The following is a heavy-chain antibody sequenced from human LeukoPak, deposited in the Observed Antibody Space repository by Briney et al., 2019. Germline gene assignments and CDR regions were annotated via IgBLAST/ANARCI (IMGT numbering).Heavy chain of an antibody. CDR3: AKGGAATMRAAYKYYYYCMEV. V-gene: IGHV3-23*01. CDR1: GITFSSYA. Sequence: GGSLRLSCAASGITFSSYAMSWVRQAPGKGLEWVSLISGSGGHTYYGDSVKGRFTISRDNSTNRLYLQMNSLRPEDTAVYYCAKGGAATMRAAYKYYYYCMEVWGRGTTVTVSS. CDR2: ISGSGGHT. J-gene: IGHJ6*02. D-gene: IGHD1-26*01.